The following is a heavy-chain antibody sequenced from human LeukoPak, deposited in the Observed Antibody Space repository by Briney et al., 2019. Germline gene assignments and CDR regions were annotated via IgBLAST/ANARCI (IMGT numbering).Heavy chain of an antibody. Sequence: GGSLRLSCAASGFTFNNYPMSWVRQAPGKGLEWVSAISDNGGDSKYAHSVKGRFTISRDNSKKTLYLQMNSVRVEDTAVYYCARYSSSWDYFDYWGQGTLVTVSS. V-gene: IGHV3-23*01. CDR3: ARYSSSWDYFDY. CDR2: ISDNGGDS. D-gene: IGHD6-13*01. CDR1: GFTFNNYP. J-gene: IGHJ4*02.